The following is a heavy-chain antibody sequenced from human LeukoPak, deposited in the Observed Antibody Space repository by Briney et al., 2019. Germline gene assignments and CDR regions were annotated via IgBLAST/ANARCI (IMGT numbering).Heavy chain of an antibody. Sequence: PSETLSLTCTVSGGSISSSSYYWGWIRQPPGKGLEWIGSIYYSGSTYYNPSLKSRVTISVDTSKNQFSLKLSSVTAADTAVYYCATPAPSAYDFWSGYAPAPMDVWGKGTTVTVSS. CDR3: ATPAPSAYDFWSGYAPAPMDV. CDR1: GGSISSSSYY. V-gene: IGHV4-39*01. D-gene: IGHD3-3*01. CDR2: IYYSGST. J-gene: IGHJ6*03.